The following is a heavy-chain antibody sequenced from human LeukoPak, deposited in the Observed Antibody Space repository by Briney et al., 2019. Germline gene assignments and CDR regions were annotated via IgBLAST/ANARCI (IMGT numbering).Heavy chain of an antibody. CDR2: IYYTGST. V-gene: IGHV4-59*12. CDR1: GGSISSYY. D-gene: IGHD3-22*01. Sequence: SETLSLTCIVSGGSISSYYWSWIRQPPGKGLEWIGYIYYTGSTNYNPSLKSRVTITVDTSKNQFSLKLSSVTAADTAVYYCARGQMGYYYDSSGYYVYWGQGTLVTVSS. J-gene: IGHJ4*02. CDR3: ARGQMGYYYDSSGYYVY.